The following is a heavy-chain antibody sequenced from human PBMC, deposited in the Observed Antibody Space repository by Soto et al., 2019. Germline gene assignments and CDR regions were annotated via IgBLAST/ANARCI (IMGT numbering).Heavy chain of an antibody. CDR3: ARWSYLDY. V-gene: IGHV3-23*01. CDR2: ISGSDGKT. J-gene: IGHJ4*02. CDR1: GFSFGSYA. Sequence: GGSLRLSCAASGFSFGSYALSWVRQAPGKGLEWVSTISGSDGKTFYADSVKGRFSISRDTSQSTLYLQMNSLRADDTAMYYCARWSYLDYWGQGTRVTVYS. D-gene: IGHD3-3*01.